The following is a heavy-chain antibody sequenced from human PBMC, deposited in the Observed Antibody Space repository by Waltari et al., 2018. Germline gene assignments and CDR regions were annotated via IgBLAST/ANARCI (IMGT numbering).Heavy chain of an antibody. J-gene: IGHJ6*03. D-gene: IGHD1-26*01. V-gene: IGHV4-59*08. Sequence: QVQLQESGPGLVKPSETLSLTCTVSGGSISSYYWSWIRQPPGKGLEWIGYIYYSGSTNSNPSLKSRFTISVDTSKNQFSLKLSSVTAADTAVYYCARTGWDTSVYYYYYYMDVWGKGTTVTISS. CDR2: IYYSGST. CDR3: ARTGWDTSVYYYYYYMDV. CDR1: GGSISSYY.